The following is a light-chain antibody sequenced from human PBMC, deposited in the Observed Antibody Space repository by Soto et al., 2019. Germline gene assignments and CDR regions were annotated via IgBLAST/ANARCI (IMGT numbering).Light chain of an antibody. CDR3: QQYDNLPLT. CDR1: QDISNY. V-gene: IGKV1-33*01. CDR2: DAS. Sequence: DIQMTQSPSSLSASVGDRVTITCQASQDISNYLNWYQQKQGKAPKLLIYDASNLETGVPSRFSGSGSGTDFTFTISSLQPEDIATYYCQQYDNLPLTLGGGTKVEIK. J-gene: IGKJ4*01.